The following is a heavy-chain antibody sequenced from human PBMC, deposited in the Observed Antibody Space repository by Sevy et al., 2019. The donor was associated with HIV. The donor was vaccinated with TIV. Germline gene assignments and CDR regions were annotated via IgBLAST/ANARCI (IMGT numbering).Heavy chain of an antibody. J-gene: IGHJ6*02. CDR1: GFTFSSYS. D-gene: IGHD4-17*01. Sequence: GGSLRLSCAASGFTFSSYSMNWVRQAPGKGLEWVSSISSSSSYIYYADSVKGRFTISRDNAKNSLSLQMNSLRAEDTAVYYCARDPDYVATGSYSYGMDVWGQGTTVTVSS. CDR3: ARDPDYVATGSYSYGMDV. CDR2: ISSSSSYI. V-gene: IGHV3-21*01.